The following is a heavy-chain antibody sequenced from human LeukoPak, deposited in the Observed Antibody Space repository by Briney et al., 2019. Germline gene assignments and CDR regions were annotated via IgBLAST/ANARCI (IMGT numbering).Heavy chain of an antibody. CDR3: AREKGDYYDSSGFYYVRGGDAFDI. V-gene: IGHV3-7*01. D-gene: IGHD3-22*01. J-gene: IGHJ3*02. CDR1: GFPFSNYW. CDR2: IKQDGSEK. Sequence: GGSLRLSCAASGFPFSNYWMSWVREAPGKGLEWVANIKQDGSEKHCVDSVKGRYTISRDNAKASLYLQMNSLRAEDTAVYYCAREKGDYYDSSGFYYVRGGDAFDIWGQGTMVTVSS.